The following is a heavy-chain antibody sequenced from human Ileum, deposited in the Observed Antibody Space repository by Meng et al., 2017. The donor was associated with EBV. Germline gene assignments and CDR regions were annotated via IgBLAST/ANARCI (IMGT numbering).Heavy chain of an antibody. CDR1: GFPLSTSGVG. CDR2: IYGQGDK. CDR3: ALRPRQLLRGWFDS. D-gene: IGHD6-13*01. J-gene: IGHJ5*01. V-gene: IGHV2-5*01. Sequence: HIPLKGSAPKIVKPPTPLTRPRTFSGFPLSTSGVGVGWIRHPPGKALEWLAMIYGQGDKHYSPSLTSRLTITKDTSKNQVVLTMTNMDSVDTATYYCALRPRQLLRGWFDSWGQGALVTVSS.